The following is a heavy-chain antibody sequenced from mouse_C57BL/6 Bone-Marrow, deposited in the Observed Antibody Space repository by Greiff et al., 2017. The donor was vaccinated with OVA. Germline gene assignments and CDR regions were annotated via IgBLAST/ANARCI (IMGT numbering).Heavy chain of an antibody. D-gene: IGHD2-5*01. V-gene: IGHV5-4*03. Sequence: DVKLQESGGGLVKPGGSLKLSCAASGFTFSSYAMSWVRQTPEKRLEWVATISDGGSYTYYPDNVKGRFTISRDNAKNNLYLQMSHLKSEDTAMYYCARGGSNYGAMDYWGQGTSVTVSS. CDR2: ISDGGSYT. CDR3: ARGGSNYGAMDY. J-gene: IGHJ4*01. CDR1: GFTFSSYA.